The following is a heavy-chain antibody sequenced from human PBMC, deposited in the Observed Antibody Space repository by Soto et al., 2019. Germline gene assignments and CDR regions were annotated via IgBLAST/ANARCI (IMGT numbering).Heavy chain of an antibody. CDR3: ASFIAAAGTYYYYYYGMDV. D-gene: IGHD6-13*01. CDR1: GYSFTSYW. V-gene: IGHV5-10-1*01. CDR2: IDPSDSYT. Sequence: GESLKISCKGSGYSFTSYWISWVRQMPGKGLEWMGRIDPSDSYTNYSPSFQGHVTISADKSISTAYLQWSSLKASDTAMYYCASFIAAAGTYYYYYYGMDVWGQGTTVTVSS. J-gene: IGHJ6*02.